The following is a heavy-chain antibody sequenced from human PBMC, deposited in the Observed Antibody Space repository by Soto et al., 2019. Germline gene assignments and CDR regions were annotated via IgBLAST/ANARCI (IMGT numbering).Heavy chain of an antibody. J-gene: IGHJ5*02. CDR3: AREVPVVMSNWFDP. Sequence: QVQLVQSGAEVKEPGASVKVSCKASGYTFTSYAMHWVRKAPGQRLEWMGWINAGNGNTKYSQSFQGRVTITRDTSANTADMELSSLRSEDTAVYYCAREVPVVMSNWFDPWGQGTLGTVSS. D-gene: IGHD2-2*01. CDR2: INAGNGNT. CDR1: GYTFTSYA. V-gene: IGHV1-3*01.